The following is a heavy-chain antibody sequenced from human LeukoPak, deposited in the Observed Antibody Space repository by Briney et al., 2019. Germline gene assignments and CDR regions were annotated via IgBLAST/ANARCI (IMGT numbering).Heavy chain of an antibody. CDR2: IFHSGNT. CDR1: GYFISRGYY. D-gene: IGHD2-15*01. Sequence: PSETLSLTCSVSGYFISRGYYWGWIRQPPGKGLEWIGSIFHSGNTYYSPSLRNRVTMSVDTSKNKFSLHLNSVTAADTAVYYCAKRGGGGGSPQGNWFDPWGQGTLVTVSS. CDR3: AKRGGGGGSPQGNWFDP. J-gene: IGHJ5*02. V-gene: IGHV4-38-2*01.